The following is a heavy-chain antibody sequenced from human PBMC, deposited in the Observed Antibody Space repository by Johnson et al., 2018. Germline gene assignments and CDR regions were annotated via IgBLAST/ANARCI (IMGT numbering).Heavy chain of an antibody. CDR2: IRSNTGGGTT. J-gene: IGHJ3*01. V-gene: IGHV3-15*01. D-gene: IGHD2/OR15-2a*01. Sequence: QLVESGGGLVQPGGSLRLSCAASGFTFNDAWMTWVRQAPGKGLEWVGRIRSNTGGGTTDYAAPVKGRFTISRDDSKNTLYLQMSSLKTEDTAVYYCTTVSMSPLGPLWGQGTMVTVSS. CDR3: TTVSMSPLGPL. CDR1: GFTFNDAW.